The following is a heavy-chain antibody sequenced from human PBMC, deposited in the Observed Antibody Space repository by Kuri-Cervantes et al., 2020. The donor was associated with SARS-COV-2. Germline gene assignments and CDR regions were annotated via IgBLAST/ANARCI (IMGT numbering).Heavy chain of an antibody. CDR3: VRDGDHWNFDY. V-gene: IGHV3-23*01. CDR1: GFTFSSYA. Sequence: GGSLRLSCAASGFTFSSYAMSWVRQAPGKGLEWVSAISGSGGSTYYADSVKGRFTISGDNSKNTLYLQMNSLRAEDTAVYYCVRDGDHWNFDYWGQGTLVTVSS. CDR2: ISGSGGST. J-gene: IGHJ4*02. D-gene: IGHD1-1*01.